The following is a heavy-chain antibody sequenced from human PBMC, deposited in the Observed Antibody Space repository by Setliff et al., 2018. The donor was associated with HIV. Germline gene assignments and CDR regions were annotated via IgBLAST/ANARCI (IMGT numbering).Heavy chain of an antibody. V-gene: IGHV3-23*01. D-gene: IGHD3-22*01. J-gene: IGHJ5*02. CDR1: GFTFTSYA. Sequence: GGSLRLSCAASGFTFTSYAMTWVRQAPGKGLEWVSAISGSGGSTYYADSVKGRFTISRDNSKNTLYLQMNSLRVEDTAVYYCAKDYYDSSGYFDWFDPWGQGTLVTVSS. CDR2: ISGSGGST. CDR3: AKDYYDSSGYFDWFDP.